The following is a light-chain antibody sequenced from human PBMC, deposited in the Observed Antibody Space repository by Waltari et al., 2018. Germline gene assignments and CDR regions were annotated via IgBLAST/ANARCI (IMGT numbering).Light chain of an antibody. CDR2: DAS. Sequence: DIQMTQSPSSLSASVGDRVTITCQASQDISNYLNWYQQKPGKAPKLLIYDASNLQTGVPSRFSGSGSRTDFTFTISSLQPDDIATYYCQQYDNLPFTFGPGTKVDIK. V-gene: IGKV1-33*01. J-gene: IGKJ3*01. CDR1: QDISNY. CDR3: QQYDNLPFT.